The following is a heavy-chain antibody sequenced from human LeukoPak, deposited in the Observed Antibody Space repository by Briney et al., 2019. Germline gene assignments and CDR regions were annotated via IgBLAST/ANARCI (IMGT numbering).Heavy chain of an antibody. V-gene: IGHV1-2*02. Sequence: GASVKVSCKASGYTFTGYYMHWVRQAPGQGLEWMGWINPNSGGTNYAQKFQGRVTMTRDTSISTAYMELSRLRSDDTAVYYCAFQGAGSWYDIWFDPWGQGTLVTVSS. CDR3: AFQGAGSWYDIWFDP. D-gene: IGHD6-13*01. CDR2: INPNSGGT. J-gene: IGHJ5*02. CDR1: GYTFTGYY.